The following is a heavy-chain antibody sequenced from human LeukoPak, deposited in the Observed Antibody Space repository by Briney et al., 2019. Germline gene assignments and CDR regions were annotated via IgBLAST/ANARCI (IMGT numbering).Heavy chain of an antibody. CDR1: GGSFSGYY. D-gene: IGHD3-22*01. J-gene: IGHJ4*02. CDR3: ARFTYYYDSSGYKAFDY. CDR2: IYYSGST. Sequence: SETLSLTCGVYGGSFSGYYWSWIRQPPGKGLEWIGDIYYSGSTYYNPSLKSRVTISVDTSKNQFSLKLSSVTAADTAVYYCARFTYYYDSSGYKAFDYWGQGTLVTVSS. V-gene: IGHV4-34*01.